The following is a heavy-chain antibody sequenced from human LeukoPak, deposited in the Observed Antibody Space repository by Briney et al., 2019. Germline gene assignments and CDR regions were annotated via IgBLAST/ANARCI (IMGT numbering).Heavy chain of an antibody. J-gene: IGHJ3*02. CDR3: AKDLGVPAATNAFDT. CDR1: GFTFSSYG. V-gene: IGHV3-30*18. Sequence: GRSLRLSCAASGFTFSSYGMHWVRQAPGKGLEWVAVISYDGSNKYYADSVKGRFTISRDNSKNTLYLQMNSLRAEDTAVYYCAKDLGVPAATNAFDTWGQGTMVTVSS. D-gene: IGHD2-2*01. CDR2: ISYDGSNK.